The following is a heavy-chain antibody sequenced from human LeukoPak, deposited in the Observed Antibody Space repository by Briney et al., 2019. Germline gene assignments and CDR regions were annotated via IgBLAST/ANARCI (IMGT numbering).Heavy chain of an antibody. J-gene: IGHJ4*02. CDR2: INHSGST. CDR3: ARRGRRYYYGSGSYYPFDY. CDR1: GGSFSGYY. D-gene: IGHD3-10*01. V-gene: IGHV4-34*01. Sequence: SSETLSLTCAVYGGSFSGYYWSWIRQPPGKGLEWIGEINHSGSTNYNPSLKSRVTISVDTSKNQFSLKLSSVTAADTAVYYCARRGRRYYYGSGSYYPFDYWGQGTLVTVSS.